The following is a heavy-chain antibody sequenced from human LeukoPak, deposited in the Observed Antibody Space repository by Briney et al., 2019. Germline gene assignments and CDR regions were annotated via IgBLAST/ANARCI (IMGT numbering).Heavy chain of an antibody. V-gene: IGHV3-48*03. D-gene: IGHD3-9*01. J-gene: IGHJ4*02. CDR1: GFTFSSYE. CDR3: ASGGYDILTASGY. Sequence: GGSLRLSCAASGFTFSSYEMNWVRQAPGKGLEWVSYISSSGSTIYYGDSVRGRFTISRDNPNNMVYLQMNSLRAEDTAVYYCASGGYDILTASGYWGQGTLVTVSS. CDR2: ISSSGSTI.